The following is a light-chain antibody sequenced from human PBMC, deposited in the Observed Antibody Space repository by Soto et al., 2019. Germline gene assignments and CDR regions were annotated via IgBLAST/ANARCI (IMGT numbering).Light chain of an antibody. CDR2: DAS. Sequence: DIVLTQSPATLSLSPGARAPLSCRASQSVSIYLAWYQQKPGQAPRLLIYDASNRATGIPARFSGSGSGTDFTLTISSLEPEDFAVYYCQQYGSSPWTFGQGTKVDIK. J-gene: IGKJ1*01. V-gene: IGKV3-11*01. CDR1: QSVSIY. CDR3: QQYGSSPWT.